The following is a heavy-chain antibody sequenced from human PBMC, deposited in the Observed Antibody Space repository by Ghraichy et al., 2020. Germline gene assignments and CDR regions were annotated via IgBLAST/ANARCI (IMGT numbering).Heavy chain of an antibody. J-gene: IGHJ4*02. Sequence: GGSLRLSCAASGFTLSGYGMSWVRQAPGKGLEWVSFISSSSDISYAGSVKGRFTISRDTAKNSLFLQMNSLRDEDTAVYYCARRGDYVRGFADYWGQGTLVTVSS. D-gene: IGHD4-17*01. CDR1: GFTLSGYG. CDR3: ARRGDYVRGFADY. CDR2: ISSSSDI. V-gene: IGHV3-48*02.